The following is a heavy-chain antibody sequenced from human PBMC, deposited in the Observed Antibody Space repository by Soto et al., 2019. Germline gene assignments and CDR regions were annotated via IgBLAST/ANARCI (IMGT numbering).Heavy chain of an antibody. CDR2: ISASGGST. CDR3: AKATTYSYDTDAFDF. J-gene: IGHJ3*01. CDR1: GFTFNRYA. Sequence: GGSLRLSCTASGFTFNRYAMVWVRDAPGKGLQWVAGISASGGSTYYGPSVKGRFTISRDSSKNTLHLQIDSLIGEDTAIYYCAKATTYSYDTDAFDFWGHGTMVTVSS. V-gene: IGHV3-23*01. D-gene: IGHD3-22*01.